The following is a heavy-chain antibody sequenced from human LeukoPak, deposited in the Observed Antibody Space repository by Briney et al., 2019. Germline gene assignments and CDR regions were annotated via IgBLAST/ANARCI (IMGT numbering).Heavy chain of an antibody. J-gene: IGHJ3*02. CDR3: ASPPPYYYDSSGYRDERDAFDI. Sequence: SVKLSCKASGGTFSSYAISWVRHAPGQGLEWMGGIIPMFGTANYAQKFQGRVTITTDESTSTAYMELSSLRSEDTAVYYCASPPPYYYDSSGYRDERDAFDIWGQGTMVTVSS. CDR1: GGTFSSYA. CDR2: IIPMFGTA. V-gene: IGHV1-69*05. D-gene: IGHD3-22*01.